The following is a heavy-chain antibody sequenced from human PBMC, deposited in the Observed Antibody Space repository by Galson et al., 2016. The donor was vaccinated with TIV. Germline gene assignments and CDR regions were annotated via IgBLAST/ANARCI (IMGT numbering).Heavy chain of an antibody. V-gene: IGHV3-66*02. CDR2: ISSGGYT. CDR1: GFIVSINY. CDR3: ARDRRHCGNECYLYYYYGMDV. Sequence: SLRLSCAASGFIVSINYMTWVRQAPGKGLEWVSLISSGGYTSYADSVKGRFTISRDNSKNTVYLQMNSLRVEDTAVYYCARDRRHCGNECYLYYYYGMDVWGQGTAVTVSS. D-gene: IGHD2-21*01. J-gene: IGHJ6*02.